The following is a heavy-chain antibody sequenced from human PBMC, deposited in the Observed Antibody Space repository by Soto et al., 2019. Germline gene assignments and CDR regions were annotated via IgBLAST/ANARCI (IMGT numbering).Heavy chain of an antibody. V-gene: IGHV3-15*01. J-gene: IGHJ4*02. CDR1: GITFSNAW. CDR3: TTAFE. CDR2: IKSKADGGII. Sequence: EVQLVESXXGXXXXXXXLRLSCAVSGITFSNAWMTWVRQAPGKGLEWVGLIKSKADGGIIDYAAPVKGRFAISRDDSKNTLYLQMNSLKTEDTAVYYCTTAFEWGQGTLVTVSS.